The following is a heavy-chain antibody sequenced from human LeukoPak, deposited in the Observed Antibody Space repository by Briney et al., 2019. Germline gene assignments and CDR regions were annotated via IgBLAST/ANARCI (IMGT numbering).Heavy chain of an antibody. Sequence: GESLKISCKGTGYSFSGYWIGWVRQMPGKGLEWMGIIYPGDSDTRYSPSFQGQVTISADKSVTTAYLQWGSLKASDTAMYYCVRVRVGATGGLYYYYYMDVWGKGTTVTVSS. CDR3: VRVRVGATGGLYYYYYMDV. D-gene: IGHD3-16*01. J-gene: IGHJ6*03. CDR1: GYSFSGYW. V-gene: IGHV5-51*01. CDR2: IYPGDSDT.